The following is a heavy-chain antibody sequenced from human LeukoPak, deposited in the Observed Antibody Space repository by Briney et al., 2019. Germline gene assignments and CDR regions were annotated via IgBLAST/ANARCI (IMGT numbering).Heavy chain of an antibody. Sequence: GESLKISCEGSGYTFSNYWIGWVRQMPGKGLEWVAMIYPHDSDTKYSPSLQGQVAISADKSISTAYLQWSSLKASDTAIYYCVRHKPDTTMGSFDYWGQGTLVTVSP. CDR2: IYPHDSDT. V-gene: IGHV5-51*01. CDR1: GYTFSNYW. CDR3: VRHKPDTTMGSFDY. J-gene: IGHJ4*02. D-gene: IGHD5-18*01.